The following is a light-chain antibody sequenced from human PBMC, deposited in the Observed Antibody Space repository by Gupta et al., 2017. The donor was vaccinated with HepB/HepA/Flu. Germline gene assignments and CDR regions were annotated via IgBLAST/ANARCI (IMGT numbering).Light chain of an antibody. J-gene: IGLJ2*01. V-gene: IGLV3-25*03. CDR3: QSADSSGTYVV. Sequence: SYELTQPPSMSVSPGQTARITCSGDALPKQYAYWYQQKPGQAPVLVIYKDSERPSGIPERFSGSSSGTTVTLTISGVQEEDEADYYCQSADSSGTYVVFGGGTKLTVL. CDR1: ALPKQY. CDR2: KDS.